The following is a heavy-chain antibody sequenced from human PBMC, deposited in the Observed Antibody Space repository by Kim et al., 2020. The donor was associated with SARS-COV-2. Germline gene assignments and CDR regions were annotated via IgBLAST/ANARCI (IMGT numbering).Heavy chain of an antibody. Sequence: GGSLRLSCAASGFIFSKFAMNWVRQTPDKGLECVAAISASGDFTYYASSVKGRFSISRDNSGNTLYLQMHSLRAEDTALYYCAKDHVPIVVVPTMDVWGKGTTVTVSS. J-gene: IGHJ6*04. CDR2: ISASGDFT. V-gene: IGHV3-23*01. CDR3: AKDHVPIVVVPTMDV. D-gene: IGHD2-2*01. CDR1: GFIFSKFA.